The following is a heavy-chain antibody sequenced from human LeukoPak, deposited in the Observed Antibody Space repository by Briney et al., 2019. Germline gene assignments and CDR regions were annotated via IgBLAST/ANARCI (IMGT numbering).Heavy chain of an antibody. D-gene: IGHD4-17*01. CDR3: ARGLTVYYFDY. CDR1: GGSIGSDF. CDR2: IYTSGSP. V-gene: IGHV4-4*07. J-gene: IGHJ4*02. Sequence: SEPLSLTCTVSGGSIGSDFWSWIRQPAGKGLEWIGRIYTSGSPNYTPSLKSRVTMSVDTSKNQFSLKMSSVTAADTAVYYCARGLTVYYFDYWGQGALVTVSS.